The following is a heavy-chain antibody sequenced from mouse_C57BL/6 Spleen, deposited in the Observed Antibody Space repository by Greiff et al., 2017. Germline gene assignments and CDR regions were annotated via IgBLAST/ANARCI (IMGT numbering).Heavy chain of an antibody. J-gene: IGHJ1*03. CDR1: GYTFTSYW. D-gene: IGHD1-1*01. Sequence: QVQLQPPGAELVKPGASVKLSCKASGYTFTSYWMHWVKQRPGQGLEWIGMIHPNSGSTNYNEKFKSKATLTVDKSSSTAYMQLSSLTSEDSAVYYCARNGATVVARDWYFDVWGTGTTVTVSS. CDR2: IHPNSGST. V-gene: IGHV1-64*01. CDR3: ARNGATVVARDWYFDV.